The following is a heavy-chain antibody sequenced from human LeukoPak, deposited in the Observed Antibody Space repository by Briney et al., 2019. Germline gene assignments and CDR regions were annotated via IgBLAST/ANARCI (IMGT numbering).Heavy chain of an antibody. Sequence: ASVKVSCKASGYTFTSYDINWVRQATGQGLECMGWMNPNSGNTGYAQKFQGRVTMTRNTSISTAYMELSSLRSEDTAVYYCAREGTGPNWFDPWGQGTLVTVSS. CDR1: GYTFTSYD. V-gene: IGHV1-8*01. CDR2: MNPNSGNT. D-gene: IGHD1-1*01. CDR3: AREGTGPNWFDP. J-gene: IGHJ5*02.